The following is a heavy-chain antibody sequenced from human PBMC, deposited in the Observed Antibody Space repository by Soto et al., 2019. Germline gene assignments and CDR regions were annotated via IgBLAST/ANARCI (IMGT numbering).Heavy chain of an antibody. CDR1: GGSFSGYY. D-gene: IGHD6-13*01. Sequence: SETLSLTCAVYGGSFSGYYWSWIRQPPGKGLEWIGEINHSGSTNYNPSLKSRVTISVDTSKNQFSLKLGSVTAADTAVYYCARVGSDGYSSSSDDYWGQGTLVTVSS. CDR2: INHSGST. J-gene: IGHJ4*02. V-gene: IGHV4-34*01. CDR3: ARVGSDGYSSSSDDY.